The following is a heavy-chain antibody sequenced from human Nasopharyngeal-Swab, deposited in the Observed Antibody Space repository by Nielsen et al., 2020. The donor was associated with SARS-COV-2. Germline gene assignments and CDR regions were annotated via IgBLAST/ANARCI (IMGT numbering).Heavy chain of an antibody. CDR3: ARGSSGTFDY. J-gene: IGHJ4*02. D-gene: IGHD3-22*01. Sequence: SETLSLTCTVSGGSISSSSYYWGWIRQPPGKGLEWIGRIYTSGSTNYNPSLKSRVTISVDTSKNQFSLKLSSVTAADTAVYYCARGSSGTFDYWGQGTLVTVSS. CDR1: GGSISSSSYY. CDR2: IYTSGST. V-gene: IGHV4-39*07.